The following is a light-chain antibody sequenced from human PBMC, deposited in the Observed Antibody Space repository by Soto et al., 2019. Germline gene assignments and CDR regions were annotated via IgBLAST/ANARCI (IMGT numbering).Light chain of an antibody. CDR2: GAS. CDR3: QQYNNWPL. J-gene: IGKJ2*01. CDR1: QSVSSN. Sequence: EIVMTQSPATLSVSPGERATLSCRASQSVSSNLAWYQQKPGQAPRLLIYGASTRATGIPARFSGSGSGTEFTLTISSLQSKDFAVYYCQQYNNWPLFGQGTKVDIK. V-gene: IGKV3-15*01.